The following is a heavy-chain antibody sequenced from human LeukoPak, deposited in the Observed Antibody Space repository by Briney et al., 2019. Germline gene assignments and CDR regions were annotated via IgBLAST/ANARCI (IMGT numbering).Heavy chain of an antibody. D-gene: IGHD1-26*01. J-gene: IGHJ4*02. CDR2: FDPEDGET. V-gene: IGHV1-24*01. CDR3: ATIARWELLPWESRYFDY. Sequence: GASVKVSCKVSGYTLTELSMHWVRQAPGKGLGWMGGFDPEDGETIYAQKFQGRVTMTEDTSTDTAYMELSSLRSEDTAVYYCATIARWELLPWESRYFDYWGQGTLVTVSS. CDR1: GYTLTELS.